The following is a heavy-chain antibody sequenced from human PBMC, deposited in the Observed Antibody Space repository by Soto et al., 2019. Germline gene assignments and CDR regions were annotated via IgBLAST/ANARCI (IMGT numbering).Heavy chain of an antibody. CDR2: ISGVGGST. Sequence: HPGGSLRLSCAASGFTFSDYYMSWVRQAPGKGLEWVSLISGVGGSTHYPDSVKGRFTISKDNSKNMLYLEMNSLRADDTAVYFCVKGAWLDYWGQGTLVTVSS. CDR1: GFTFSDYY. V-gene: IGHV3-23*01. CDR3: VKGAWLDY. J-gene: IGHJ4*02.